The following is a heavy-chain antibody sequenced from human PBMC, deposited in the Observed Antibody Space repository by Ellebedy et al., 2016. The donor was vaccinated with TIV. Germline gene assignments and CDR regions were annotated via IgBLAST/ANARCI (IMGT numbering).Heavy chain of an antibody. J-gene: IGHJ4*02. CDR3: VVALNQTPDY. CDR2: IYYSGST. V-gene: IGHV4-59*04. Sequence: MPSETLSLTCTVSGGSISSYYWSWIRQPPGKGLEWIGYIYYSGSTYYNPSLKSRVTISVDTSKNQFSLKLSSVTAADTAVYYCVVALNQTPDYWGQGTLVTVSS. CDR1: GGSISSYY.